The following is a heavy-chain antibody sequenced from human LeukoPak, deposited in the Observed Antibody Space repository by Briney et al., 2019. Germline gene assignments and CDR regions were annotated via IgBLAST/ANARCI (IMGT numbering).Heavy chain of an antibody. J-gene: IGHJ6*02. Sequence: ASVKVSCKASGYTFTGYYIHWVRQAPGQGLEWIGWINPNSGGTNYAQKFQGRVTMTTDTSISTAYMELSRMRSDDTAVYYCARGGTCYYDMDVWGQGTTVTVSS. CDR1: GYTFTGYY. D-gene: IGHD2-15*01. V-gene: IGHV1-2*02. CDR3: ARGGTCYYDMDV. CDR2: INPNSGGT.